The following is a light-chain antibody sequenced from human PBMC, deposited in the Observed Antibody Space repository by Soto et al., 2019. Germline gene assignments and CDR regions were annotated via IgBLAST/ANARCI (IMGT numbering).Light chain of an antibody. CDR3: HHYDNSPPFP. Sequence: EIVLTQSPGTLSLSPGESAILSCRASQSINNRYLAWYQQMPGRAPRLLLHGASSRAAGIPDRFSGSGSGTDLTLTINGLEPEDFAAYYCHHYDNSPPFPFGPGTKVDIK. CDR1: QSINNRY. CDR2: GAS. J-gene: IGKJ3*01. V-gene: IGKV3-20*01.